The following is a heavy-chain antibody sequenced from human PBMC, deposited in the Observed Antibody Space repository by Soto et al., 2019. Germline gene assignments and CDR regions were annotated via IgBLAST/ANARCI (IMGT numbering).Heavy chain of an antibody. J-gene: IGHJ4*02. V-gene: IGHV6-1*01. CDR1: GDSVSSNSAT. Sequence: SQTLSLTCAISGDSVSSNSATWDWIRQSPSRGLEWLGRTYYRSKWYTDYAVSVKGRITINPDTSNNHLSLQLDSVTPDDTAVYYCAREYNTGWSTWGLGTLVTVSS. CDR3: AREYNTGWST. D-gene: IGHD6-19*01. CDR2: TYYRSKWYT.